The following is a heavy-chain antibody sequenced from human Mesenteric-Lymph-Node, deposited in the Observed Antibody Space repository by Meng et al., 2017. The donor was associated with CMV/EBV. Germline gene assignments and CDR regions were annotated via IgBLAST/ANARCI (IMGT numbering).Heavy chain of an antibody. CDR2: INTNTGNP. CDR1: GYTFTSYA. CDR3: ARLGDSSSWDFDY. J-gene: IGHJ4*02. Sequence: KASGYTFTSYAMNWVRQAPGQGPEWMGWINTNTGNPTYAQGFTGRFVVSLDTSVSTAYLQISSLKAEDTVVYYCARLGDSSSWDFDYWGQGTLVTVSS. D-gene: IGHD6-13*01. V-gene: IGHV7-4-1*02.